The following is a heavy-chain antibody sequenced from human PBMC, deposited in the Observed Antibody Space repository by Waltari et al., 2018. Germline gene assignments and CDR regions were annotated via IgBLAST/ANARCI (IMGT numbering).Heavy chain of an antibody. CDR3: AKSGTYDSSGYYPRYYMDV. CDR1: GFTFDDYT. J-gene: IGHJ6*03. V-gene: IGHV3-43*01. CDR2: ISWDGGST. D-gene: IGHD3-22*01. Sequence: EVQLVESGGVVVQPGGSLRLSCAASGFTFDDYTMHWVRQAPGKGLEWVSLISWDGGSTYYEDSVKVRFTISRDNSKNSLYLQMNSLRTEDTALYYCAKSGTYDSSGYYPRYYMDVWGKGTTVTVSS.